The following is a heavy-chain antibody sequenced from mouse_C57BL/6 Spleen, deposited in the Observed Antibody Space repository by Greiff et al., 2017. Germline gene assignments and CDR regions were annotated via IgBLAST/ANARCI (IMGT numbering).Heavy chain of an antibody. J-gene: IGHJ2*01. CDR3: AQLGRDY. D-gene: IGHD4-1*02. V-gene: IGHV1-82*01. CDR2: IYPGDGDT. CDR1: GYAFSSSW. Sequence: VQLQQSGPELVKPGASVKISCKASGYAFSSSWMNWVKQRPGKGLEWIGRIYPGDGDTNYNGKFKGKATLTADKSSSTAYMQLSSLTSEDSAVYCCAQLGRDYWGKGTTLTVSS.